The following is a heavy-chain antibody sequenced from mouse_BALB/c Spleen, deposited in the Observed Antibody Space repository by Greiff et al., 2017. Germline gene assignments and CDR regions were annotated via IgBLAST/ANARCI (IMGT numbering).Heavy chain of an antibody. J-gene: IGHJ2*01. D-gene: IGHD2-3*01. CDR1: GFTFTDYY. V-gene: IGHV7-3*02. CDR2: IRNKANGYTT. CDR3: ARDIGDGYYDY. Sequence: EVKLMESGGGLVQPGGSLRLSCATSGFTFTDYYMSWVRQPPGKALEWLGFIRNKANGYTTEYSASVKGRFTISRDNSQSILYLQMNTLRAEDSATYYCARDIGDGYYDYWGQGTTLTVSS.